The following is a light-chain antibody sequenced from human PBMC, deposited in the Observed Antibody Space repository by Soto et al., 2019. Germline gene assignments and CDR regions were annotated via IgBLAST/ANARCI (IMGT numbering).Light chain of an antibody. V-gene: IGLV1-44*01. CDR1: SSSIGTNT. J-gene: IGLJ2*01. CDR2: SNN. Sequence: QCVLTQPPSASGTPGQRVTISCSGSSSSIGTNTVTWYQQLPGTAPKLLIYSNNQRPSGVPDRFSGSKSGTSASLAISGLQSEDEADYYCAAWDVSLVVFGGGTKLTVL. CDR3: AAWDVSLVV.